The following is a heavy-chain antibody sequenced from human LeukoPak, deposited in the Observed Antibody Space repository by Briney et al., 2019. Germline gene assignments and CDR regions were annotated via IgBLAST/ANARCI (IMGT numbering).Heavy chain of an antibody. CDR1: GFTFSSYG. CDR3: ARGSAYDFWSGYPIEAFDI. V-gene: IGHV3-20*04. D-gene: IGHD3-3*01. J-gene: IGHJ3*02. Sequence: GGSLRLSCAASGFTFSSYGMSWVRQAPGKGLEWVSGINWNGGSTGYADSVKGRFTISRDNAKNSLYLQMNSLRAEDTALYYCARGSAYDFWSGYPIEAFDIWGQGTMVTVSS. CDR2: INWNGGST.